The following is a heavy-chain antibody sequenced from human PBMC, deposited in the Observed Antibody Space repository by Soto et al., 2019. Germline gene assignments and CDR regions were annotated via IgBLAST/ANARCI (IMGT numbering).Heavy chain of an antibody. V-gene: IGHV4-30-4*01. CDR1: GGSISSGDYY. CDR3: ARDPRPLWGSSGIDY. CDR2: IYYSGST. Sequence: SETLSLTCTVSGGSISSGDYYWSWIRQPPGKGLEWIGYIYYSGSTYYNPSLKSRVTISVDTSKNQFSLKLSSVTAADTAVYYCARDPRPLWGSSGIDYWGQGTLVTVSS. J-gene: IGHJ4*02. D-gene: IGHD6-19*01.